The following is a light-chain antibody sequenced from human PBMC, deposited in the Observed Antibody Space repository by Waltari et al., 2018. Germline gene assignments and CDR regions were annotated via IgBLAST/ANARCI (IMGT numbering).Light chain of an antibody. V-gene: IGKV1-5*03. J-gene: IGKJ1*01. CDR2: KAS. CDR1: QSIRSW. Sequence: DIQMTQSPSTLSASVGDRVTITCRASQSIRSWLAWYQQKPGKAPKLLIYKASSLESGVPSRFSGSGSGTEFTLTISRLHPDDFATYYCQQYDSFRTFGQGTKVEVK. CDR3: QQYDSFRT.